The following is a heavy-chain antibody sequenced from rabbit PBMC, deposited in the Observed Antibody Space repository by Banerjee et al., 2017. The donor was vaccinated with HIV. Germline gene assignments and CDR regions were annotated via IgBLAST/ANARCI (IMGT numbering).Heavy chain of an antibody. V-gene: IGHV1S40*01. CDR1: GFSFISKYN. CDR3: ARDNAGGAGANGATVNFDL. D-gene: IGHD4-2*01. J-gene: IGHJ4*01. Sequence: QSLEESGGDLVKPGASLTLTCTASGFSFISKYNMCWVRQAPGKGLEWIACMGIGSGNTWHASWAKGRFTISKTSSTTVTLQMTSLTAADTATYFCARDNAGGAGANGATVNFDLWGPGTLVTVS. CDR2: MGIGSGNT.